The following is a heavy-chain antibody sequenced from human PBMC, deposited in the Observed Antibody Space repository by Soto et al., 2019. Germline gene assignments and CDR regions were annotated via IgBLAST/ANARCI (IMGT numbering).Heavy chain of an antibody. CDR3: ARGHRAMEYYYYYGMDV. Sequence: PSETLSLTCSVSGGSISSSFWSWIRQPPGKELEWIGYISYSGSTTYNPSLRSRITLSVDTSKNQFSLRVASVTAADTAVYYCARGHRAMEYYYYYGMDVWGQGTTVTVSS. CDR2: ISYSGST. V-gene: IGHV4-59*01. D-gene: IGHD5-18*01. J-gene: IGHJ6*02. CDR1: GGSISSSF.